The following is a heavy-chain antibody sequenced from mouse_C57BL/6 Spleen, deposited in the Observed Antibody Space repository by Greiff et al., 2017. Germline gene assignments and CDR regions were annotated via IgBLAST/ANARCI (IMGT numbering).Heavy chain of an antibody. V-gene: IGHV1-15*01. D-gene: IGHD1-1*01. Sequence: QVQLKESGAELVRPGASVTLSCKASGYTFTDYEMHWVKQTPVHGLEWIGAIDPETGGTAYNQKFKGKAILTADKSSSTAYMELRSLTSEDSAVYYCTRWVYYGSCFDYWGQGTTLTVSS. CDR1: GYTFTDYE. J-gene: IGHJ2*01. CDR2: IDPETGGT. CDR3: TRWVYYGSCFDY.